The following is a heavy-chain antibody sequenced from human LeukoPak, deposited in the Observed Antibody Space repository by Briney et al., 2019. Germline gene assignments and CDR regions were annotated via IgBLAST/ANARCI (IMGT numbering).Heavy chain of an antibody. CDR1: GGSIRGDY. Sequence: SETLSLTCSVSGGSIRGDYWSWLRQPPGKGLEGIGYISYNGITNYNPSLKSRLTMSVDTSKSQFSLKLSSLTAADTAVYYCARDRVDRFGPRFDPWGPGTLVTVSS. J-gene: IGHJ5*02. CDR3: ARDRVDRFGPRFDP. CDR2: ISYNGIT. D-gene: IGHD5-12*01. V-gene: IGHV4-59*01.